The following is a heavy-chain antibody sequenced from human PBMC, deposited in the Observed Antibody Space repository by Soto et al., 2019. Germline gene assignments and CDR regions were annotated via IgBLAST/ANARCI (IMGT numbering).Heavy chain of an antibody. CDR1: GYTFTSYG. J-gene: IGHJ6*04. CDR2: ISAYNGNA. V-gene: IGHV1-18*01. D-gene: IGHD5-18*01. Sequence: SVKVSCKASGYTFTSYGISWVRQAPGQGLEWMGWISAYNGNANYAQKLQGRVTMTTDTSTSTAYMELRSPRSDDTAVYYCARDLRAAMAYYYYYGMDVWGEGTTVTVSS. CDR3: ARDLRAAMAYYYYYGMDV.